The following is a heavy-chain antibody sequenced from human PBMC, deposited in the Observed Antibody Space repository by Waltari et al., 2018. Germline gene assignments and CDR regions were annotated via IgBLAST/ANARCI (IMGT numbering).Heavy chain of an antibody. V-gene: IGHV3-48*01. CDR3: ARGFWSGYLAMDV. Sequence: EVQLVESGGGLVQPGGSLRLSCAASGFTFSSYSMNWVRQAPGKGLEWVSYIISSSSTIYYADSVKGRFTISRDNAKNSLYLQMNSLRAEDTAVYYCARGFWSGYLAMDVWGQGTTVTVSS. D-gene: IGHD3-3*01. CDR2: IISSSSTI. CDR1: GFTFSSYS. J-gene: IGHJ6*02.